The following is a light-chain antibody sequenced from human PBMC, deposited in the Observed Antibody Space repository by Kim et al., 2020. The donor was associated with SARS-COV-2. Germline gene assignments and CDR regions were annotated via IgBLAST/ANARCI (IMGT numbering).Light chain of an antibody. CDR1: QSIDMY. CDR3: QQSYSTLK. Sequence: DIQMTQSPSSLSASIGDRVTITCLTSQSIDMYLNWYQEKPGKAPKLLIYDASKLESGVPSRFRGSGSGTDFTLTITSLQPDDFATYYCQQSYSTLKFGQGTKVDIK. CDR2: DAS. J-gene: IGKJ1*01. V-gene: IGKV1-39*01.